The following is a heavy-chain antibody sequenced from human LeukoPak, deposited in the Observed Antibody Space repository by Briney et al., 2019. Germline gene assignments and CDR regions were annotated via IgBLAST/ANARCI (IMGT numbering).Heavy chain of an antibody. CDR2: VHYSGNT. D-gene: IGHD3-3*01. CDR1: GDSIYTYY. Sequence: KPSETLSLTCSVSGDSIYTYYWSWIRQPPGKRLEWIGYVHYSGNTNYNPSLKSRVTIPVDMSKNRFSLKLSSVTAADTAVYYCATLARGFYYFDSWGQGTLVTVSS. CDR3: ATLARGFYYFDS. V-gene: IGHV4-59*08. J-gene: IGHJ4*02.